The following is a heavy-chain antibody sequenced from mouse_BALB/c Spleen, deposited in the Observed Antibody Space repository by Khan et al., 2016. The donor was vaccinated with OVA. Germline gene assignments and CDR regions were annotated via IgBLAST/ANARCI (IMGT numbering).Heavy chain of an antibody. D-gene: IGHD1-1*01. CDR2: IWAGGST. CDR3: ARPYYGSAWFAY. CDR1: GFSLTNYG. J-gene: IGHJ3*01. V-gene: IGHV2-9*02. Sequence: VELVESGPGLVAPSQSLSITCTVSGFSLTNYGVHWVRQPPREGLEWLGVIWAGGSTNYNSAFMSRLSISKDNSKSQVFLKMNSLQTNDTAMYYCARPYYGSAWFAYWGQGTLVTVSA.